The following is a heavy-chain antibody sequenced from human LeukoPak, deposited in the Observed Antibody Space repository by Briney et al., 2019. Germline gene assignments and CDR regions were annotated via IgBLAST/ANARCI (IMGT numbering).Heavy chain of an antibody. CDR2: ISWNSGSI. CDR3: AKERAVAHAFDI. CDR1: GFTFDDYA. D-gene: IGHD6-19*01. Sequence: GGSLRLSCAASGFTFDDYAMHWVRQAPGKGLEWVSGISWNSGSIGYADSVKGRFTISRDNAKNSLYLQMNSLRAEDTALYYCAKERAVAHAFDIWGQGTMVTVSS. V-gene: IGHV3-9*01. J-gene: IGHJ3*02.